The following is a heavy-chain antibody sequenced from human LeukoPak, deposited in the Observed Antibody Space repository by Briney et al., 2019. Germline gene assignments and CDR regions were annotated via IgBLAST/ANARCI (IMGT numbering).Heavy chain of an antibody. D-gene: IGHD2-15*01. Sequence: PGGTRRPSCEAPGFTFTTYGLSWVRKAPGKGLEWVSAISDSVGNAYYADSVKGRFTISRDNSKNTLYLQMNSLRVEDTAVYYCANHRRIYYYFHYWGQGTLVTVSS. CDR2: ISDSVGNA. CDR1: GFTFTTYG. V-gene: IGHV3-23*01. J-gene: IGHJ4*02. CDR3: ANHRRIYYYFHY.